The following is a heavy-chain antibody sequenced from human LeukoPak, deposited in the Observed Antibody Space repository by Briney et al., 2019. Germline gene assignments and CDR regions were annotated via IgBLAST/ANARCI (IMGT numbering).Heavy chain of an antibody. D-gene: IGHD2-2*01. Sequence: GASLQISGQGSGSIFTSYWIGWVRPLPGKGLGGMGIIYPGDSDTRYSPSFQGQVTISADKSISTAYLQWSSLKASDTAMFYCARVARDIVVVPAVQFYYMDVWGKGTTVTVSS. CDR2: IYPGDSDT. CDR1: GSIFTSYW. J-gene: IGHJ6*03. CDR3: ARVARDIVVVPAVQFYYMDV. V-gene: IGHV5-51*01.